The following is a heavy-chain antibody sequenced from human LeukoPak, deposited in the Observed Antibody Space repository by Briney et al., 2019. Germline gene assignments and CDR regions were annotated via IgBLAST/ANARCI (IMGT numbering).Heavy chain of an antibody. CDR1: GGSISSYY. Sequence: SETLSLTCTVSGGSISSYYWSWIRQPPGKGLEWIGYIYYSGSTNYNPSLKRRVTISVDTSKNQFSLKLSSVTAADTAVYYCARAPYCSGGSCYYPWYFDYWGQGTLVTVSS. D-gene: IGHD2-15*01. V-gene: IGHV4-59*01. J-gene: IGHJ4*02. CDR2: IYYSGST. CDR3: ARAPYCSGGSCYYPWYFDY.